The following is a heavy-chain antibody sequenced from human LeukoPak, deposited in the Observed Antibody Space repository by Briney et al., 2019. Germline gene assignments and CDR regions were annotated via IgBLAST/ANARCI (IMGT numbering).Heavy chain of an antibody. Sequence: SETLSLTCAVYGGSFSGYYWSWIRQPPGKGLEWIGEINHSGSTNYNPSLKSRVTISVDTSKNQFSLKLSSVTAADTAVYYCARGVVVAASDYYYGMDVWGQGTTVTVSS. D-gene: IGHD2-15*01. CDR2: INHSGST. V-gene: IGHV4-34*01. CDR3: ARGVVVAASDYYYGMDV. J-gene: IGHJ6*02. CDR1: GGSFSGYY.